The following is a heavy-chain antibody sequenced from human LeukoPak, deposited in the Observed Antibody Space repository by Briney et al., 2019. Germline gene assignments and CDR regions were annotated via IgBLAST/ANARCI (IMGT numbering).Heavy chain of an antibody. Sequence: PGRSLRLSCAASGFTFRNYGMHWVRQAPGKGLEWVAIIWYDGSKNYYADSVKGRFSISRDNFNNTLYLHMNSLRAEDTALYYCARAPYTTGRSFYFDSWGQGTLVTVSS. CDR1: GFTFRNYG. D-gene: IGHD2-2*02. V-gene: IGHV3-33*01. CDR3: ARAPYTTGRSFYFDS. J-gene: IGHJ4*02. CDR2: IWYDGSKN.